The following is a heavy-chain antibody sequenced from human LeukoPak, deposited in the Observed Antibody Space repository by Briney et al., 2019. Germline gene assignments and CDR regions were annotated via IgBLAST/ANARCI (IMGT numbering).Heavy chain of an antibody. CDR2: ISGTGGTT. V-gene: IGHV3-23*01. CDR1: GFTFSSYA. D-gene: IGHD5-12*01. Sequence: GVPLRLSCAASGFTFSSYAMSWVRQAPGKGLEWVSAISGTGGTTYYADSVQGRFTISRDNSKNTLYLQMNSLRAEDTAVYYCAKGYSGYDFSFDYWGQGTLVTASS. J-gene: IGHJ4*02. CDR3: AKGYSGYDFSFDY.